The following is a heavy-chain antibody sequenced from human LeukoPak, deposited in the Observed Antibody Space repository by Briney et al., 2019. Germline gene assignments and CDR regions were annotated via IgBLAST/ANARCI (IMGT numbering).Heavy chain of an antibody. CDR1: EFTFSSYG. CDR3: ARKPTGTAPFDY. D-gene: IGHD1-1*01. CDR2: IWYDGSNK. Sequence: GGSLRLSCAASEFTFSSYGMHWVRQAPGKGLEWVAVIWYDGSNKYYADSVKGRFTISRDNSKNTLYLQMNSLRAEDTAVYYCARKPTGTAPFDYWGQGTLVTVSS. J-gene: IGHJ4*02. V-gene: IGHV3-33*08.